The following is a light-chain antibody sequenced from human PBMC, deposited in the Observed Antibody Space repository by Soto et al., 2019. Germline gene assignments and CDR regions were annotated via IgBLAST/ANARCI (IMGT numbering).Light chain of an antibody. J-gene: IGKJ4*01. V-gene: IGKV2-28*01. Sequence: DILLTQSTLSLPVTPGDTASISCRSSQSLLHSNGCNYLAWFLQKEGQSPRLLIYLASSRDSGVPDRFSGSVSGTDFKLKISRVEAEDAGVYYCMQLFQTPFTFGGGTKVDIK. CDR3: MQLFQTPFT. CDR2: LAS. CDR1: QSLLHSNGCNY.